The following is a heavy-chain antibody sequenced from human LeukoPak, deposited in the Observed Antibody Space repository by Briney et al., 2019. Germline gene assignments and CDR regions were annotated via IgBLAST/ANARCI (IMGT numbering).Heavy chain of an antibody. D-gene: IGHD6-19*01. J-gene: IGHJ4*02. CDR2: IYYGGST. Sequence: SETLSLTCTVSGGSISSYYWSWIRQPPGKGLEWIGYIYYGGSTNYNPSLKSRVTISVDTSKNQFSLKLSSVTAADTAVYYCAREQWLASPFGYWGQGTLVTVSS. CDR1: GGSISSYY. CDR3: AREQWLASPFGY. V-gene: IGHV4-59*12.